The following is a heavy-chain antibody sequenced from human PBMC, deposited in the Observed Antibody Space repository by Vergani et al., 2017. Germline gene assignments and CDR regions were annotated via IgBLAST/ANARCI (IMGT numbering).Heavy chain of an antibody. CDR1: GFTVSSNY. CDR3: ARSPYAYGDYDLRDY. Sequence: EVQLVESGGGLIQPGGSLRLSCAASGFTVSSNYMSWVRQAPGKGLEWVSVIYSGGSTYYADSVKGRFTISRDKSKNTLYLQMNSLRAEDTAVYYCARSPYAYGDYDLRDYWGQGTLVTVSS. D-gene: IGHD4-17*01. V-gene: IGHV3-53*01. J-gene: IGHJ4*02. CDR2: IYSGGST.